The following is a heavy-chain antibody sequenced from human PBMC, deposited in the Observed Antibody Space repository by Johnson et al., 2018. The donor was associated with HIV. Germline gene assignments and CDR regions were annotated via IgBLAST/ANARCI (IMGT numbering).Heavy chain of an antibody. V-gene: IGHV3-74*03. CDR2: IYSDGSDT. Sequence: VQLVESGGGLVQPGGSLRLSCAASGFIFRNYWMYWVRQAPGKGLVWVARIYSDGSDTAYADSVKGRFTISRDNAKKTLYLQMKSLRAEDTAVYYCASGQNAFDIWGQGTMVTVSS. J-gene: IGHJ3*02. CDR1: GFIFRNYW. CDR3: ASGQNAFDI.